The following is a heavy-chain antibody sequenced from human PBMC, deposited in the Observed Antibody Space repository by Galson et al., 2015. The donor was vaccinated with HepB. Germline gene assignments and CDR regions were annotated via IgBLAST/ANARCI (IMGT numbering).Heavy chain of an antibody. CDR3: ARAKEGRGYFDY. V-gene: IGHV4-4*02. D-gene: IGHD3-10*01. Sequence: SETLSLTCTVSGASISSDSWWSWVRQPPGEGLEWIGEIYHSGSTNYKPSLKSRVTISVDKSKNHFSLKLTFVTAADTAVYYCARAKEGRGYFDYWGQGTLVTVSS. CDR1: GASISSDSW. J-gene: IGHJ4*02. CDR2: IYHSGST.